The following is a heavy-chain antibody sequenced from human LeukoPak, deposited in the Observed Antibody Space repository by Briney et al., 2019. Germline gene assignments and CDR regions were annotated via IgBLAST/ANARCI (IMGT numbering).Heavy chain of an antibody. D-gene: IGHD3-10*01. J-gene: IGHJ4*02. CDR2: IKQDGSEK. CDR3: ARGLMEGTVSDFDY. Sequence: GGSLRLSCAASGFTFSSYWMSWVRQAPGKGLKWVANIKQDGSEKYYVDSVKGRFNISRENAKNSVYLQMNSLRAEDTAVYYWARGLMEGTVSDFDYWGQGTLVTVSS. CDR1: GFTFSSYW. V-gene: IGHV3-7*01.